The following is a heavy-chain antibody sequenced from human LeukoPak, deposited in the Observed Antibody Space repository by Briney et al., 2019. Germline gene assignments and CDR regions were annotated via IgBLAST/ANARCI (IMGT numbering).Heavy chain of an antibody. J-gene: IGHJ4*02. CDR1: GGSFSGYY. CDR3: ARDPNPRIAAAGPFVDY. D-gene: IGHD6-13*01. V-gene: IGHV4-34*01. CDR2: INHSGST. Sequence: PSETLSLTCAVYGGSFSGYYWSWIRQPPGKGLEWIGEINHSGSTNYNPSLKSRVTISVDTSKNQFSLKLSSVTAADTAVYYCARDPNPRIAAAGPFVDYWGQGTLVTVSS.